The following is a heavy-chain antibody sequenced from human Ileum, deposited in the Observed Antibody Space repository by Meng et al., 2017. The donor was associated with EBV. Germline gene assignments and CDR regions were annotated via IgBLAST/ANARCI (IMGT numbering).Heavy chain of an antibody. D-gene: IGHD3-22*01. CDR2: IHHTEST. CDR1: GGSISSSNC. J-gene: IGHJ4*02. Sequence: QVQRQESGPGLVKPSGTLSLTCAVSGGSISSSNCWSWVRQAPGKGLEWIGEIHHTESTNYNPSLKSRVTISVDKSKNQFSLKLSSVTAADTAVYYCARESYSDSSGYYSLDYWGQGSLVTVSS. CDR3: ARESYSDSSGYYSLDY. V-gene: IGHV4-4*02.